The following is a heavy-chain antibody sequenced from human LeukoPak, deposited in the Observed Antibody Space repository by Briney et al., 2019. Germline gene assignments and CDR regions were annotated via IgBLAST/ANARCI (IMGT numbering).Heavy chain of an antibody. CDR1: GYTFTGYY. CDR3: ARKSAVRSTSEFDF. J-gene: IGHJ4*02. D-gene: IGHD2-2*01. Sequence: ASLKVSCKASGYTFTGYYINWVRQAPGQGLERMGWINPNSGGTNYPQKFQGRVTMTSDTSISTAYMELTSLRSDDSAVYCCARKSAVRSTSEFDFWGQGTLVTVSS. CDR2: INPNSGGT. V-gene: IGHV1-2*02.